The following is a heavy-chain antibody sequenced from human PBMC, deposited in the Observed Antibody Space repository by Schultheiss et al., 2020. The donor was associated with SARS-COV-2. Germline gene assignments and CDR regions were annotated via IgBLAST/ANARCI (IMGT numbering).Heavy chain of an antibody. CDR2: ISYDGSNK. Sequence: GGSLRLSCAASGFTFSSYAMHWVRQAPGKGLEWVAVISYDGSNKYYADSVKGRFTISRDNSKNTLYLQMNSLRAEDTAVYYCASHPAGRRRHGRPGYYSYGMDVWGQGTTVTVSS. J-gene: IGHJ6*02. CDR1: GFTFSSYA. D-gene: IGHD6-13*01. CDR3: ASHPAGRRRHGRPGYYSYGMDV. V-gene: IGHV3-30*04.